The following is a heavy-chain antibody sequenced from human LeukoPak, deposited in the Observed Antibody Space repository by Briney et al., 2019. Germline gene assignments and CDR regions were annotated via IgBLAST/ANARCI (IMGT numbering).Heavy chain of an antibody. CDR1: GGSISSGGDS. J-gene: IGHJ5*02. D-gene: IGHD3-10*01. Sequence: SQTLSLTCAVSGGSISSGGDSWSWIRQPPGKGLEWIGYIYHSGSTYYNPSLKSRVTISVDRSKNQFSLKLSSVTAADTAVYYCAREYGYGSGSAGSWFDPWGQGTLVTVSS. CDR3: AREYGYGSGSAGSWFDP. V-gene: IGHV4-30-2*01. CDR2: IYHSGST.